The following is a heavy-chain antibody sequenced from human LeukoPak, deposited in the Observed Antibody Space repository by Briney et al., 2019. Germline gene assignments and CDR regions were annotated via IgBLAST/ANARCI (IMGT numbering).Heavy chain of an antibody. CDR1: GFTFSSYE. J-gene: IGHJ4*02. D-gene: IGHD6-19*01. CDR2: ISSSGSTI. CDR3: ARASGSSGWYHSDY. Sequence: GGSLGLSCAASGFTFSSYEMNWVRQAPGKGLEWVSYISSSGSTIYYADSVKGRFTISRDNAKNSLYLQMNSLRAEDTAVYYCARASGSSGWYHSDYWGQGTMVTVSS. V-gene: IGHV3-48*03.